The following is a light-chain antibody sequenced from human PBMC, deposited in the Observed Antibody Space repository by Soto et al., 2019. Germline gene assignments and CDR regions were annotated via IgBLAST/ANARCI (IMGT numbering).Light chain of an antibody. CDR1: RRVSSY. CDR2: DAS. CDR3: HQRQYWPPIT. Sequence: ELLLTQSPATLSFSPGESSPLSCRATRRVSSYLAWYQQKPGQAPRLLLYDASTRAPGIPARFSGSGSATDFTLPISSLEPEDFAVYYCHQRQYWPPITFGQGTRLEIK. J-gene: IGKJ5*01. V-gene: IGKV3-11*01.